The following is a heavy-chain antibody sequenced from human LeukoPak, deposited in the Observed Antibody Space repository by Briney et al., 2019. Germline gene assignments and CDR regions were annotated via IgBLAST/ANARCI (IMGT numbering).Heavy chain of an antibody. CDR3: AKDISFGVTLGCCSDY. J-gene: IGHJ4*02. CDR1: GFTFSSYS. CDR2: ISSSSSYI. Sequence: EPGGSLRLSCAASGFTFSSYSMNWVRQAPGKGLEWVSSISSSSSYIYYADSVRGRFTISRDNAKNSLYLQMNSLRAEDTALYYCAKDISFGVTLGCCSDYWGQGTLVTVSS. D-gene: IGHD2-15*01. V-gene: IGHV3-21*04.